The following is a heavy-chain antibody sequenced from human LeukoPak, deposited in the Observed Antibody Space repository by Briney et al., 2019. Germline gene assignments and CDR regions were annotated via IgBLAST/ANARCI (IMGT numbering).Heavy chain of an antibody. CDR2: INHSGST. V-gene: IGHV4-34*01. Sequence: PSETLSLTCAVYGGSFSGYYWSWIRQPPGKGLEWIGEINHSGSTNYNPSLKSRVTISVDTSKNQFSLKLSSVTAADTVVYYCARGLQWLLPFDYWGQGTLVTVSS. J-gene: IGHJ4*02. CDR1: GGSFSGYY. CDR3: ARGLQWLLPFDY. D-gene: IGHD6-19*01.